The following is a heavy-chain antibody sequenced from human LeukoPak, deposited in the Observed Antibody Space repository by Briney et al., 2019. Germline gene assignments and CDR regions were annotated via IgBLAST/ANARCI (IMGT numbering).Heavy chain of an antibody. D-gene: IGHD6-19*01. CDR1: GGSFSGYY. V-gene: IGHV4-34*01. Sequence: QASETLSLTCAVYGGSFSGYYWSWIRQPPGKGLEWIGEINHSGSTNYNPSLKSRVTISVDTSKNQFSLKLSSVTAADTAVYYCARGQWLVPFDYWGQGTLVTVSS. CDR2: INHSGST. J-gene: IGHJ4*02. CDR3: ARGQWLVPFDY.